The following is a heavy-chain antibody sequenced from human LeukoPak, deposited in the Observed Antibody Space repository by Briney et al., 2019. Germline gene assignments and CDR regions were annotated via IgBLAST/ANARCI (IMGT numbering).Heavy chain of an antibody. Sequence: ASVKVSCKDSGYTLTEYYMHWLRQAPGKGLEWMGWINPESGDTNYAQDFHGRVTMTRDTSINTAYMELSSLRSDDTADYYCARAGCSGNLAWGQGALVTVSS. CDR1: GYTLTEYY. J-gene: IGHJ5*02. D-gene: IGHD2-15*01. V-gene: IGHV1-2*02. CDR3: ARAGCSGNLA. CDR2: INPESGDT.